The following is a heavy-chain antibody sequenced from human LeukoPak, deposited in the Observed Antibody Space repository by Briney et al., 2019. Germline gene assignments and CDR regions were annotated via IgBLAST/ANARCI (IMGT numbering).Heavy chain of an antibody. V-gene: IGHV3-48*03. CDR1: GFTFSSYE. D-gene: IGHD2-15*01. Sequence: GGSLRLSCAASGFTFSSYELNWVRQAPGKGLEWVSYISSSGSTIYHADSVKGRFTISRDNVKNSLYLQMNSLRAEDTAVYYCAMLRRGYYYGMDVWGQGTTVTVSS. J-gene: IGHJ6*02. CDR3: AMLRRGYYYGMDV. CDR2: ISSSGSTI.